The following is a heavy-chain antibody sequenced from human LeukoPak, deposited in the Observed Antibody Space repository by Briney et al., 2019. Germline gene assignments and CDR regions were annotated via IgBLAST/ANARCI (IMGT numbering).Heavy chain of an antibody. J-gene: IGHJ5*02. CDR2: IYYNGNT. CDR1: GGSISTSAYY. Sequence: PSETLSLTCIVSGGSISTSAYYWGWIRQPPGEGLQWIGSIYYNGNTYYNPSLKSRVTISADTSTNHFSLKLTSVTAADTAVYYCGRHVQAPSFDPWGQGTLVTVSS. D-gene: IGHD1-1*01. CDR3: GRHVQAPSFDP. V-gene: IGHV4-39*01.